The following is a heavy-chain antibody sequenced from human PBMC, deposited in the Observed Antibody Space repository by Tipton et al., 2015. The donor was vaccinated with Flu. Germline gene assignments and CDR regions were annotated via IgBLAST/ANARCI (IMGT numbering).Heavy chain of an antibody. V-gene: IGHV4-38-2*01. CDR3: ASTSIAARRFDY. CDR2: IYHSGST. D-gene: IGHD6-6*01. Sequence: TLSLTCAVSGYSISSGYYWGWIRQPPGKGLEWIGSIYHSGSTYYNPSLKSRVTISVDTSKNQFSLKLSSVTAADTAVYYCASTSIAARRFDYWGQGTLVTVSS. J-gene: IGHJ4*02. CDR1: GYSISSGYY.